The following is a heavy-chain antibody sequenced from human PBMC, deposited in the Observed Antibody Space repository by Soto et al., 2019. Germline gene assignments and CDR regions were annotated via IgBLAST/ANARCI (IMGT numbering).Heavy chain of an antibody. CDR1: GGSINSGGYY. D-gene: IGHD3-3*01. Sequence: SETLSLTCTVSGGSINSGGYYWSWIRQHPGKGLEWIGYIYYSGSTYYNLSLKSRVTVSIDTSKNQFSLKLSSVTAADTAVYYCARAQTIFGIITVFDYWGQGTLVTVSS. V-gene: IGHV4-31*03. J-gene: IGHJ4*02. CDR2: IYYSGST. CDR3: ARAQTIFGIITVFDY.